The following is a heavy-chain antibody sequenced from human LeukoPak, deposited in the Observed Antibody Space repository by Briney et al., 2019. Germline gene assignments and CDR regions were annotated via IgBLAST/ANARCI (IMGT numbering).Heavy chain of an antibody. V-gene: IGHV4-39*07. CDR2: IYYTGNT. D-gene: IGHD5-12*01. CDR1: GVSISSSNSY. J-gene: IGHJ5*02. CDR3: AQSGYDFRFAWRWFDP. Sequence: PSETLSLTCTVSGVSISSSNSYWGWIRQPPGKGLEWIGSIYYTGNTYYNPSLKSRVTISVDTSKNQFSLKLSSVTAADTAVYYCAQSGYDFRFAWRWFDPWGQGTLVTVSS.